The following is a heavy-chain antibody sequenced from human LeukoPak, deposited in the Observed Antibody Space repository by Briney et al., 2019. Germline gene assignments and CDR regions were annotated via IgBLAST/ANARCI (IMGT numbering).Heavy chain of an antibody. CDR3: ARAPLRFLEWLRSSDAFDI. CDR2: INHSGST. V-gene: IGHV4-34*01. D-gene: IGHD3-3*01. CDR1: GGSFSGYY. Sequence: PSETLSLTCAVYGGSFSGYYWSWIRQPPGKGLEWIGEINHSGSTNYNPSLKSRVTISVDTSKNQFSLKLSSVTAADTAVYYCARAPLRFLEWLRSSDAFDIWGQGTMVTVSS. J-gene: IGHJ3*02.